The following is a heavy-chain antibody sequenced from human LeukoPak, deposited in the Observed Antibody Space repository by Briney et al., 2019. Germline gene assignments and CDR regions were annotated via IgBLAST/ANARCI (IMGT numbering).Heavy chain of an antibody. CDR1: GFNLSYYD. Sequence: GGSLRLSCAASGFNLSYYDMHWVRKTTGKGLECVSAIGAAGDTYYPGSVKGRFTISRENARNSLYLQMNSLRAEDTAVYYCARSPRGYSYGHIDYWGQGTLVTVSS. CDR2: IGAAGDT. V-gene: IGHV3-13*01. D-gene: IGHD5-18*01. J-gene: IGHJ4*02. CDR3: ARSPRGYSYGHIDY.